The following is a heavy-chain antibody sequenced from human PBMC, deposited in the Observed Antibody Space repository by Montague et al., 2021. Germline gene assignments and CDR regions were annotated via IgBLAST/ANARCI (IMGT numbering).Heavy chain of an antibody. D-gene: IGHD6-13*01. CDR2: MYYSGST. J-gene: IGHJ4*02. CDR1: GDSLSSGGYS. CDR3: TRGGVAAGDFDY. Sequence: TLSLTCTVSGDSLSSGGYSWTWIRQHPGKGLEWIGYMYYSGSTYYNPSLKSRVTISGDTSKNHFSLRLTSVTAADTAVYYCTRGGVAAGDFDYWGQGTLVTVSS. V-gene: IGHV4-31*03.